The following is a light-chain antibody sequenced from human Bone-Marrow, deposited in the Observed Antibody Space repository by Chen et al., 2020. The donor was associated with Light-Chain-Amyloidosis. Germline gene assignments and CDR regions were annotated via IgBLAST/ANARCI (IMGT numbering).Light chain of an antibody. CDR1: ELPTKY. Sequence: SYELTQPPSVSVSQGQTARITYSGDELPTKYAYWYQQKPGQAPVLVIHRDTERPSGISERFSGSSSGTTATLTISGVQAEDEADYHCQSADSSGTYEVIFGGGTKLTVL. CDR3: QSADSSGTYEVI. V-gene: IGLV3-25*03. CDR2: RDT. J-gene: IGLJ2*01.